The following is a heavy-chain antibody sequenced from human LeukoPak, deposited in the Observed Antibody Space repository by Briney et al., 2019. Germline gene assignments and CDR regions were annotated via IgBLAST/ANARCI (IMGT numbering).Heavy chain of an antibody. Sequence: ASVKVSCKASGYTFTGYYMHWVRQAPGQGLEWTGWINPNSGGTNYAQKFQGRVTMTRDTSISTAYMELSRLTSDDTAVYYCARDLYYGSGSLDYWGQGTLVTVSS. CDR3: ARDLYYGSGSLDY. J-gene: IGHJ4*02. CDR1: GYTFTGYY. V-gene: IGHV1-2*02. CDR2: INPNSGGT. D-gene: IGHD3-10*01.